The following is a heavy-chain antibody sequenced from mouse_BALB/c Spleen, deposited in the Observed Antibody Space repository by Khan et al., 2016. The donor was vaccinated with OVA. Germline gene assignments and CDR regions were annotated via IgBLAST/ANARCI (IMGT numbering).Heavy chain of an antibody. CDR3: TRFGYLFAY. V-gene: IGHV1-5*01. CDR1: GYTFTSYW. J-gene: IGHJ3*01. Sequence: EVQLQQSGTVLARPGTSVKMSCKASGYTFTSYWMHWVKQRPGQGLEWIGAIYPGNSDTSYNQKFKGKAKLTTDTSTSTAYMELSSLTNEDSAVYSCTRFGYLFAYWGQGTLVTVSA. CDR2: IYPGNSDT. D-gene: IGHD2-2*01.